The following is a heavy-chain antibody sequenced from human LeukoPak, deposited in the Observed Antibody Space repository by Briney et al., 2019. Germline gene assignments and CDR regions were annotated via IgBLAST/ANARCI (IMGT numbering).Heavy chain of an antibody. Sequence: GGSLRLSCVASGFTVSSNYMSWVRQAPGKGLEWVGRIKSKADGGTTDYAAPVKGRFTISRDDSKNTLYLQMNSLKTEDTAVYYCATDPGAIVVVPAAQDYWGQGTLVTVSS. V-gene: IGHV3-15*01. J-gene: IGHJ4*02. CDR2: IKSKADGGTT. CDR3: ATDPGAIVVVPAAQDY. D-gene: IGHD2-2*01. CDR1: GFTVSSNY.